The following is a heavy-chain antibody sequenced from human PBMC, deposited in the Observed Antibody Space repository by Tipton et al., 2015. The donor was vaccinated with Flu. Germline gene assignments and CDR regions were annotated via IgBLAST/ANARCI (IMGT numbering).Heavy chain of an antibody. V-gene: IGHV6-1*01. J-gene: IGHJ6*02. CDR3: ARAYYDFWSGYYYGMDV. CDR1: GDSVSSNSAA. D-gene: IGHD3-3*01. CDR2: TYYRSKWYN. Sequence: GLVKPSQTLSLTCAISGDSVSSNSAAWNWIRQSPSRGLEWLGRTYYRSKWYNDYAVSVKSRITINPDTSKNQFSLQLNSVTPEDTAVYYCARAYYDFWSGYYYGMDVCSHGTTVAVSS.